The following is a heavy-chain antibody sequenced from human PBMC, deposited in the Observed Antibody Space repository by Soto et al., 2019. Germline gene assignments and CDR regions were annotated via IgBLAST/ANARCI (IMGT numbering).Heavy chain of an antibody. J-gene: IGHJ4*02. CDR2: ISYDGSNK. CDR3: ARDKYCRGGGCYYNFDD. D-gene: IGHD2-15*01. CDR1: GFTFSSYA. V-gene: IGHV3-30-3*01. Sequence: QVQLVESGGGVVQPGRSLRLSCAASGFTFSSYAMHWVRQAPGKGLEWVAVISYDGSNKYYADSVKGRFTISRDNSKNPLYLKRNSVRSEDRAVYYCARDKYCRGGGCYYNFDDGGQGTLVTVSS.